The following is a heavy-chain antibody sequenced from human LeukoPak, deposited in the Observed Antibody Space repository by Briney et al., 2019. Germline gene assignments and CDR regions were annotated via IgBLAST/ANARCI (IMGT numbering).Heavy chain of an antibody. CDR2: IYSGGST. CDR3: AREGGGSGYSYGYVDY. D-gene: IGHD5-18*01. J-gene: IGHJ4*02. V-gene: IGHV3-66*01. CDR1: GFTVSSNY. Sequence: GGSLRLSCAASGFTVSSNYMSWVRQAPGKGLEWVSVIYSGGSTYYADSVKGRFTISRDNSKNTLYLQMNSLRAEDTAVYYCAREGGGSGYSYGYVDYWGQGTLVTVSS.